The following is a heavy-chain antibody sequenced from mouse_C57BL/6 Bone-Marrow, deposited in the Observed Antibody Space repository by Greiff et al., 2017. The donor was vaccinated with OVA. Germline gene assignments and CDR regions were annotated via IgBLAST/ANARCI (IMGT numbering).Heavy chain of an antibody. D-gene: IGHD2-1*01. CDR1: GYTFTDYY. Sequence: EVQLQQSGPELVKPGASVKISCKASGYTFTDYYMNWVKQSHGKSLEWIGDINPNNGGTSYNQKFKGKATLTVDKSSSTAYMELRSLTSEDSAVYYCARNHYGNYLYSYFDVWGTGTTVTVSS. J-gene: IGHJ1*03. V-gene: IGHV1-26*01. CDR3: ARNHYGNYLYSYFDV. CDR2: INPNNGGT.